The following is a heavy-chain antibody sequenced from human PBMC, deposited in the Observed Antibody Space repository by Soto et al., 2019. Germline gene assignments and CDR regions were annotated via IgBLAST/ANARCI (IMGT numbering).Heavy chain of an antibody. CDR2: IYYSGRT. Sequence: SETLSLTCTVSGGSVSSDSYHWSWIRQPPGNGLEWSGYIYYSGRTNYTPPRKSRVTISVDTPKNQFALKLSSVTAADTAVYYCARVRGYSYWPAGWFYPWGQGTLVTVSS. CDR3: ARVRGYSYWPAGWFYP. D-gene: IGHD5-18*01. J-gene: IGHJ5*02. CDR1: GGSVSSDSYH. V-gene: IGHV4-61*01.